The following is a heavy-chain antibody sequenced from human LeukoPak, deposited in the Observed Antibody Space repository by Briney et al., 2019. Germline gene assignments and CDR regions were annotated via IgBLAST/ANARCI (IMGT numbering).Heavy chain of an antibody. CDR1: GYTFTSYG. J-gene: IGHJ6*04. CDR2: ISAYSGNT. D-gene: IGHD2-2*01. Sequence: GASVKVSCKASGYTFTSYGISWVRQAPGQGLEWMGWISAYSGNTKSAQKLQGRVTMATDTSTSTAYMELRSLRSDDTAVYYCARVLVPAIIWRGRDVGGKGTPVPVSS. CDR3: ARVLVPAIIWRGRDV. V-gene: IGHV1-18*01.